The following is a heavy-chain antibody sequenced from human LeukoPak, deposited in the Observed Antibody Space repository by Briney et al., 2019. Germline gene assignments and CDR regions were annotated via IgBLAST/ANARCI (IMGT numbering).Heavy chain of an antibody. CDR3: ARVSQFGSSGWHPNYYYYYMDV. CDR2: IYYSGST. J-gene: IGHJ6*03. CDR1: GYSISSGYY. D-gene: IGHD6-19*01. Sequence: PSETLSLTCSVSGYSISSGYYWSWIRQPPGKGLEWIGYIYYSGSTNYNPSLQSRVTISVDTSKNQFSLTLSSVTAADTALYYCARVSQFGSSGWHPNYYYYYMDVWGKGTTVTVSS. V-gene: IGHV4-61*01.